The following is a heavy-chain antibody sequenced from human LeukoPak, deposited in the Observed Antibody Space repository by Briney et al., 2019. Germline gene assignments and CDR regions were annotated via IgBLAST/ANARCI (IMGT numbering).Heavy chain of an antibody. V-gene: IGHV3-30*14. CDR1: GFTFSSYA. CDR3: ARETTGWAYFDS. J-gene: IGHJ4*02. CDR2: ISYDGSNK. Sequence: GGSLRLSCAASGFTFSSYAMHWVRQAPGKGLEWVAVISYDGSNKYYADSVKGRFTISRDNSKNTLYLQMNTLRAEDTAVYYCARETTGWAYFDSWGQGTLVTVSS. D-gene: IGHD1-1*01.